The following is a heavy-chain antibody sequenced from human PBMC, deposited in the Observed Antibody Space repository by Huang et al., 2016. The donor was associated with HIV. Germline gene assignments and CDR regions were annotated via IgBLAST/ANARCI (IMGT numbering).Heavy chain of an antibody. D-gene: IGHD6-19*01. V-gene: IGHV3-30*03. CDR1: GFPFSSYG. Sequence: QVQLVESGGGVVQPGRSLRLSCAASGFPFSSYGMHWVRQAPGKGLEWVAVISYDGSNKYYADSVKGRFTIARDNSKNTLYLQMNSLRAEDTAVYYCARDEQWLVGAFDFWGQGTMVTVSS. CDR3: ARDEQWLVGAFDF. J-gene: IGHJ3*01. CDR2: ISYDGSNK.